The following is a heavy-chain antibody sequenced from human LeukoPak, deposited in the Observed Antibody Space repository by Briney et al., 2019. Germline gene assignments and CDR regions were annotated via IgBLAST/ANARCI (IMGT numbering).Heavy chain of an antibody. CDR2: IASDGNYR. CDR1: GFTFTNYG. V-gene: IGHV3-30*02. Sequence: PGGSLRLSCAASGFTFTNYGMHWVRQAPGKGLEWVAYIASDGNYRDYVDSVRGRFTVSRDNSKNTLYLQMDSLRAEDTAVYYCXNLXYNWNEYFDDYWGQGTLVTVSS. J-gene: IGHJ4*02. CDR3: XNLXYNWNEYFDDY. D-gene: IGHD1-1*01.